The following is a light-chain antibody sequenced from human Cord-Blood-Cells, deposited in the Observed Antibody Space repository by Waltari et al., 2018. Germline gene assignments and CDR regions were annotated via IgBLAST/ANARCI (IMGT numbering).Light chain of an antibody. CDR3: QQQNSNYPYT. CDR1: QSISSW. CDR2: DAS. V-gene: IGKV1-5*01. J-gene: IGKJ2*01. Sequence: DIQMTQSPSTLSASVGDRVTITCRASQSISSWLAWYQQKPGKAPKLLIYDASSLESGVLSRCCGSRGAAEDTTLTSSRQPDDYATSYYQQQNSNYPYTFGQGTKVEIK.